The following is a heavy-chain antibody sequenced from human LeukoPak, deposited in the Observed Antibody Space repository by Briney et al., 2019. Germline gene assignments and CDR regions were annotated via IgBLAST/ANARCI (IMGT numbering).Heavy chain of an antibody. CDR2: IFYSGTT. CDR3: ARSPYGDYEKYYLDY. CDR1: SGSITSNNYF. Sequence: SETLSLTCTVSSGSITSNNYFWGWIRQPPGKGLEWIGNIFYSGTTHYNPSLKSRVTISVDTSKNQFSLKLSSVTAADTAVYYCARSPYGDYEKYYLDYWGQGTLVTVSS. V-gene: IGHV4-39*01. J-gene: IGHJ4*02. D-gene: IGHD4-17*01.